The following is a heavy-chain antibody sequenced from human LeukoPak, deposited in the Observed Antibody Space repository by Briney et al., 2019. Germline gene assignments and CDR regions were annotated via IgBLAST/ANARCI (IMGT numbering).Heavy chain of an antibody. CDR2: MYYSGST. Sequence: TSETLSLTCTVSGASISIYYWTWIRQPPGKGLEWIGYMYYSGSTSYNPSLKSRVSMSVDTSKNQFSLKLRSVTAADTAVYYCARDQGGPFDYWGQGTLVTVSS. CDR1: GASISIYY. CDR3: ARDQGGPFDY. V-gene: IGHV4-59*01. D-gene: IGHD2-15*01. J-gene: IGHJ4*02.